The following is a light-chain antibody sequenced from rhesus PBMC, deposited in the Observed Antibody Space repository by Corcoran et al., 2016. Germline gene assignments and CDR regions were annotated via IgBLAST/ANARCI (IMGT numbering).Light chain of an antibody. CDR1: TGPVTSGNY. CDR3: LLYFGVSYDV. CDR2: NTN. J-gene: IGLJ6*01. Sequence: QAVVTQETSLTVSPGGTVTLTCGSSTGPVTSGNYPHWFQQKPGQAPRGLIYNTNSKHSWTPARFSGSLAGGKAALTLSGAQPEDEAEYYCLLYFGVSYDVFGSGTKLTVL. V-gene: IGLV7-76*01.